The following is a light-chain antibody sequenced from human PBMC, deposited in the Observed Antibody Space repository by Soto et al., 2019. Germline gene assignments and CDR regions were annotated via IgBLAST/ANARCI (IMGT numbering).Light chain of an antibody. V-gene: IGKV3-20*01. J-gene: IGKJ2*01. CDR1: QSVSSSY. CDR2: GAS. Sequence: EMVLTQSPGTLSLSPGERATLSCRASQSVSSSYLAWYQQKPGQAPRLLIYGASSRATGIPDRFSGSGSGTDFTLTISRLEPEDFAVYYCHQYGSSPPMYTFGQGTMLEIK. CDR3: HQYGSSPPMYT.